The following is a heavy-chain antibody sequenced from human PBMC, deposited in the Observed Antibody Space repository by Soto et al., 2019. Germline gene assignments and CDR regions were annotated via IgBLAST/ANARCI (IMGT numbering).Heavy chain of an antibody. CDR1: GGSISTSRSY. CDR3: ARQPTTGDTDLWFDP. Sequence: QLQLLESGPGLVKASETLSLTCNVSGGSISTSRSYWAWIRQPPGKGLEWLANIFYSGSTYYNPSLARRLTVSVDTSKSEFSLKLRPVTAADTAVYYCARQPTTGDTDLWFDPWGQGTLVTVSS. J-gene: IGHJ5*02. V-gene: IGHV4-39*01. CDR2: IFYSGST. D-gene: IGHD2-21*01.